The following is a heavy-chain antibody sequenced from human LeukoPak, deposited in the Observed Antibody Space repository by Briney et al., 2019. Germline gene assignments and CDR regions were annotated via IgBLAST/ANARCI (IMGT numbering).Heavy chain of an antibody. V-gene: IGHV1-46*01. CDR2: IYPRDGST. J-gene: IGHJ4*02. Sequence: ASVKVSCKASGYTFTSNYIHWVRQAPGQGLEWMGMIYPRDGSTSYAQKFQGRVTVTRDTSTSTVRMELSGLRSEDTAVYYCARDQEGFDYWGQGTLVTVSS. CDR3: ARDQEGFDY. CDR1: GYTFTSNY.